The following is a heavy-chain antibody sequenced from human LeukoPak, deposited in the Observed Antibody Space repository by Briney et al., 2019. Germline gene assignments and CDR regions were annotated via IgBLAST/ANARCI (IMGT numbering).Heavy chain of an antibody. CDR3: ARDRGDPDAPLDY. D-gene: IGHD2-21*02. J-gene: IGHJ4*02. CDR2: IWYDGSNK. Sequence: PGGSLRLSCAASGFTFISYGMPWVRQAPGKGLEGVAVIWYDGSNKYYADSVKGRFTISRDNSKNTLYLQMNSLRAEDTAVYYCARDRGDPDAPLDYWGQGTLVTVSS. V-gene: IGHV3-33*01. CDR1: GFTFISYG.